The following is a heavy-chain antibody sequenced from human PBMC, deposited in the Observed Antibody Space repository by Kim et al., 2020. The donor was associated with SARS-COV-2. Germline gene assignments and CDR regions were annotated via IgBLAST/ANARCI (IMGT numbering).Heavy chain of an antibody. J-gene: IGHJ3*02. Sequence: SETLSLTCTVSGGSISSGGYYWSWIRQHPGKGLEWIGYIYYSGSTYYNPSLKSRVTISVDTSKNQFSLKLSSVTAADTAVYYCARDGGTTTRGSGTDAARLSGRGRDAFGIRGQGTIVHGSS. CDR2: IYYSGST. D-gene: IGHD1-1*01. V-gene: IGHV4-31*03. CDR3: ARDGGTTTRGSGTDAARLSGRGRDAFGI. CDR1: GGSISSGGYY.